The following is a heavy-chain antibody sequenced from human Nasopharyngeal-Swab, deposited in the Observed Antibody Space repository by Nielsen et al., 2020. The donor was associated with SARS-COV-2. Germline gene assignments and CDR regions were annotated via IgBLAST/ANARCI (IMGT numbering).Heavy chain of an antibody. J-gene: IGHJ4*02. D-gene: IGHD2-8*02. V-gene: IGHV4-59*11. Sequence: GSLRLSCFVSGASISSQYWTWLRQPPGKGLEWVGYIYDSGVTEYNPSLQGRVTISVDKSKNQFSLRLSSVSAADTAIYYCARGGAGSHWRYYIDYWGQGTLVTVSS. CDR3: ARGGAGSHWRYYIDY. CDR2: IYDSGVT. CDR1: GASISSQY.